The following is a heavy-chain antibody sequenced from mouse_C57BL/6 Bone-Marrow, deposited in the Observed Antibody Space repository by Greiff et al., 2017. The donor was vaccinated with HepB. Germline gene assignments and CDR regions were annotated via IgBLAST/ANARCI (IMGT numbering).Heavy chain of an antibody. V-gene: IGHV1-64*01. D-gene: IGHD2-1*01. CDR2: IHPNSGST. J-gene: IGHJ3*01. CDR3: ARGGDYGNSAWFAY. CDR1: GYTFTSYW. Sequence: VQLQQPGAELVKPGASVKLSCKASGYTFTSYWMHWVKQRPGQGLEWIGMIHPNSGSTNYNEKFKSKATLTVDKSSSTAYMQLSSLTSEDSAVYYCARGGDYGNSAWFAYWGQGTLVTVSA.